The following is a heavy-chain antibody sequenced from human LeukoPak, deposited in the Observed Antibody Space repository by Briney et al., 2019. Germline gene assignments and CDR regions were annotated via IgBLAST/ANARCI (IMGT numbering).Heavy chain of an antibody. V-gene: IGHV4-39*01. CDR2: IYYSGST. CDR3: ARGQQLSPWHY. Sequence: SETLSLTCTVSGGSISSSSYYWGWIRQPPGKGLEWIGSIYYSGSTYYNPSLKSRVTISVDTSKNQFSLKLSSVTAADTAVYYCARGQQLSPWHYWGQGTLVTVSS. CDR1: GGSISSSSYY. J-gene: IGHJ4*02. D-gene: IGHD6-13*01.